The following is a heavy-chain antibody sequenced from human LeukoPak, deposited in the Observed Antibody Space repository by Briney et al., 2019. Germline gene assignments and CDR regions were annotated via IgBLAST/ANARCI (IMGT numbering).Heavy chain of an antibody. V-gene: IGHV4-59*01. CDR1: RDSPSVYY. CDR3: ARGRRTTSFIASYMDV. D-gene: IGHD2/OR15-2a*01. J-gene: IGHJ6*03. CDR2: IYHGGNT. Sequence: PSQTLSPTRTVSRDSPSVYYWSWIRQPPGTGLEWIGYIYHGGNTNYNPSLESRVTISVDTPMSQFSLRLSSVTAADTAVYYCARGRRTTSFIASYMDVWGKGATVTVSS.